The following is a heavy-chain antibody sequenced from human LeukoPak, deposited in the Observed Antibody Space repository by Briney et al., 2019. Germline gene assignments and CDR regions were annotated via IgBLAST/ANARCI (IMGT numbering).Heavy chain of an antibody. D-gene: IGHD3-22*01. Sequence: GGSLRLSCAASGFTFSSYAMSWVRQAPGKGLEWVSAISGGGGSTYYADSVKGRFTISRDNSKNTLYLQMNNLRAEDTAVYYCARELDDSSGYLIYWGQGTLVTVSS. CDR1: GFTFSSYA. J-gene: IGHJ4*02. V-gene: IGHV3-23*01. CDR2: ISGGGGST. CDR3: ARELDDSSGYLIY.